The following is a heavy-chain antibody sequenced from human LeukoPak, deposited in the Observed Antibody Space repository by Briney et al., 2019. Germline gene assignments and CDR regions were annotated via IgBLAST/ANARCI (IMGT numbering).Heavy chain of an antibody. V-gene: IGHV3-48*03. CDR1: GFTFSSYE. CDR3: ARDSSGSRLDY. CDR2: ISSSGSAI. J-gene: IGHJ4*02. Sequence: GGSLRLSCAASGFTFSSYEMNWVRQAPGKGLEWVSYISSSGSAIHYADSVKCRFTISRDNAKNSLYLQMDSLRAEDTAVYYCARDSSGSRLDYWGQGTLVTVSS. D-gene: IGHD6-19*01.